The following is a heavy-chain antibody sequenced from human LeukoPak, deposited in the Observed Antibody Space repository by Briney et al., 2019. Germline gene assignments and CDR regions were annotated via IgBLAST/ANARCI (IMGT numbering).Heavy chain of an antibody. V-gene: IGHV1-69*13. Sequence: ASVKVSCKTSGYTFTDYFVHWVRQAPGQRLEWMGWIIPIFDTANYAQKFQGRVTITADESTSTAYMELSSLGSEDTAVYYCAILGPYGGFDYWGQGTLVTVSS. CDR2: IIPIFDTA. J-gene: IGHJ4*02. CDR1: GYTFTDYF. CDR3: AILGPYGGFDY. D-gene: IGHD4-23*01.